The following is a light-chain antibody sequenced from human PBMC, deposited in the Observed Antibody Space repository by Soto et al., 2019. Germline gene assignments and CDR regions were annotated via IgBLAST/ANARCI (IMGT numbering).Light chain of an antibody. J-gene: IGLJ1*01. CDR2: EGI. CDR1: SSTVGGFNV. Sequence: QSVLTQPASVSGSPGQSNTISCTGTSSTVGGFNVVSWYQQHPGKAPKVIIYEGIKRPSGVSNRFSGSNSGSTASLTISGLQAEDEADYYCCSYVGATTYVFGTGTKVTVL. CDR3: CSYVGATTYV. V-gene: IGLV2-23*01.